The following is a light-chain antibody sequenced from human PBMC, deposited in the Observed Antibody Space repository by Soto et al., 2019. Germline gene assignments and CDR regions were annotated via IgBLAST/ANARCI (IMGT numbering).Light chain of an antibody. CDR3: QQRLTYPLS. J-gene: IGKJ4*01. CDR1: QDVSRS. Sequence: DTQLTQSPSFLSASVGDRVTIACRASQDVSRSVGWYQQKPGTAPKLLISAASTLNSGVPSRFSGSGSGTDFVLTISSLQHEDFATYDCQQRLTYPLSFGGGNKVEI. V-gene: IGKV1-9*01. CDR2: AAS.